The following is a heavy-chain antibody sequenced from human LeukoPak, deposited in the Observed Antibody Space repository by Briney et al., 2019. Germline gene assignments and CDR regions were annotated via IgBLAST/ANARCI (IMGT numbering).Heavy chain of an antibody. Sequence: ASVKVSCKASGYTFTSYAMHWVRQAPGQRLEWMGWINAGNGNTKYSQKFQGRVTITRDTSASTAYMELSSLRSEDTAVYYCASLPVRSSWYKYFQHWGQGTLVTVSS. CDR2: INAGNGNT. V-gene: IGHV1-3*01. CDR3: ASLPVRSSWYKYFQH. J-gene: IGHJ1*01. CDR1: GYTFTSYA. D-gene: IGHD6-13*01.